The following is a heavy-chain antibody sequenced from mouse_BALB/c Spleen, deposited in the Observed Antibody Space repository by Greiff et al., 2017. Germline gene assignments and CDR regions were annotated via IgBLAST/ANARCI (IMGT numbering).Heavy chain of an antibody. D-gene: IGHD1-1*01. V-gene: IGHV5-4*02. Sequence: EVKLQESGGGLVKPGGSLKLSCAASGFTFSDYYMYWVRQTPEKRLEWVATISDGGSYTYYPDSVKGRFTISRDNAKNNLYLQMSSLKSEDTAMYYCARDQDYGSSYGYFDVWGAGTTVTVSS. CDR1: GFTFSDYY. CDR2: ISDGGSYT. J-gene: IGHJ1*01. CDR3: ARDQDYGSSYGYFDV.